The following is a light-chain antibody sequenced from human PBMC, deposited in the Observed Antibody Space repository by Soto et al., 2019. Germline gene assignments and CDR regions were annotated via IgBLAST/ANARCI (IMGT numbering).Light chain of an antibody. CDR1: QSIINY. CDR3: QQSYSAPLT. J-gene: IGKJ4*01. CDR2: AAS. V-gene: IGKV1-39*01. Sequence: DIQMTQSPSSLSASVGDRVTITCRASQSIINYLNWYKRKPGKAPKRLIYAASSLQSGVPSRFSGSGSGTDFTLTISSLQPEEFATFYCQQSYSAPLTFGGGTRVEIK.